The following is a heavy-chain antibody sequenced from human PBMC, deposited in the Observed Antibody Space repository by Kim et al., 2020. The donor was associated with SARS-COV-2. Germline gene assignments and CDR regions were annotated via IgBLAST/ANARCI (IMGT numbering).Heavy chain of an antibody. CDR2: ISYEGSKK. D-gene: IGHD3-3*01. J-gene: IGHJ6*03. V-gene: IGHV3-30*03. CDR3: ARSGGVVGFRSSYY. CDR1: GFTFNNFG. Sequence: GGSLRLFCAGSGFTFNNFGMHWVRQTPGKGLEWLASISYEGSKKYYEDSLKGRFTISRDSSKSTLYLQMNSLRAEDTALYYCARSGGVVGFRSSYY.